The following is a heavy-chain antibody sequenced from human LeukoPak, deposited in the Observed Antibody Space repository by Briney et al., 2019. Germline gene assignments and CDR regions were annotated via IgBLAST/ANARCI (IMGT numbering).Heavy chain of an antibody. CDR1: GGSIRSYY. J-gene: IGHJ2*01. CDR3: ARVYYSNSYDYWYFDL. D-gene: IGHD6-13*01. V-gene: IGHV4-59*01. CDR2: IYYSGST. Sequence: KTSETLSLTCTVSGGSIRSYYWSWIRQPPGKGLEWIAYIYYSGSTNYNPSLKSRVTISVDTSKNHFSLKLSSVTAADTAVYYCARVYYSNSYDYWYFDLWGRGTLVTVSS.